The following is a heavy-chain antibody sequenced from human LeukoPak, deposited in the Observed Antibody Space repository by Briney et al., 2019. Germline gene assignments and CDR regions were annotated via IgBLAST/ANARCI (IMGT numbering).Heavy chain of an antibody. CDR2: IYTSGST. J-gene: IGHJ3*02. CDR3: ATNYGDYEYAFDI. Sequence: SETLSLTCTVSGGSTSSYYCSWIRQPAGKGMEWIGRIYTSGSTNYNPSLKSRVTMSVDTSKNRFSLKLSSVTAADTAVYYCATNYGDYEYAFDIWGQGTMVTVSS. CDR1: GGSTSSYY. D-gene: IGHD4-17*01. V-gene: IGHV4-4*07.